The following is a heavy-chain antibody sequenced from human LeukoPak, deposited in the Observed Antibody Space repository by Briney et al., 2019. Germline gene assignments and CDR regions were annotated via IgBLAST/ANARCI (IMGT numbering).Heavy chain of an antibody. CDR2: ISAYNGNT. Sequence: ASVKVSCKASGYTFTSYGISWVRQAPGQGLEWMGWISAYNGNTNYAQKLQGRVTMTTDTSTSTAYMELRSLRSDDTAVYYCARLAAGSGSYDYFDYWGQGTLVTVSS. V-gene: IGHV1-18*01. CDR3: ARLAAGSGSYDYFDY. CDR1: GYTFTSYG. J-gene: IGHJ4*02. D-gene: IGHD3-10*01.